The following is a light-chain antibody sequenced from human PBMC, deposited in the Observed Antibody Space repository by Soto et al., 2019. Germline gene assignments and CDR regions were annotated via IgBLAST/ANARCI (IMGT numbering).Light chain of an antibody. CDR1: SSNIGAGYD. J-gene: IGLJ2*01. CDR2: GNS. V-gene: IGLV1-40*01. Sequence: QSVLTQPPSVSGAPGQRVTISCTGSSSNIGAGYDVHWYQQLPGTAPKLLIYGNSNRPSGVPDRFSGSKSGTSASLAITGLQAEDEADYYCQSYDSSLTGQPFGGGTKLTVL. CDR3: QSYDSSLTGQP.